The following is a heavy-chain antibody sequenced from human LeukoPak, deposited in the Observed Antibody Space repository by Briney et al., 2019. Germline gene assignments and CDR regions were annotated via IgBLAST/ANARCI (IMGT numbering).Heavy chain of an antibody. D-gene: IGHD6-19*01. Sequence: GGSLRLSCAASGSTFEDHGMSWVRQVPGKGLEWVAGINWDGGSTGYADSVKGRCTISRDNAKNPLFLQMNSLRVEDTALYFCAMGDSSGWYFYYWGQGTLVTVSS. CDR1: GSTFEDHG. J-gene: IGHJ4*02. CDR2: INWDGGST. CDR3: AMGDSSGWYFYY. V-gene: IGHV3-20*04.